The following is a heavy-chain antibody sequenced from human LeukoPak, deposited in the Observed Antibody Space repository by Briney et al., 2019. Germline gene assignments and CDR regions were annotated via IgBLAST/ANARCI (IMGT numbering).Heavy chain of an antibody. J-gene: IGHJ4*02. CDR2: ISSSGDTI. D-gene: IGHD3-9*01. CDR1: GFTFSNAW. V-gene: IGHV3-11*01. Sequence: GGSLRLSCAASGFTFSNAWMSWIRQAPGKGLEWISYISSSGDTIYYADSVEGRFSISRDNARNSLYLQMSSLRAEDTAVYYCARLYDILTGYHYYFDYWGQGTLVTISS. CDR3: ARLYDILTGYHYYFDY.